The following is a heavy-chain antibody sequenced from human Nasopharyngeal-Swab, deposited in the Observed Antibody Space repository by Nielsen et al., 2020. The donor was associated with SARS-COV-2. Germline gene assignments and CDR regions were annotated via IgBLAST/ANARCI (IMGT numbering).Heavy chain of an antibody. D-gene: IGHD6-13*01. CDR1: GFTFSSYR. V-gene: IGHV3-21*01. J-gene: IGHJ6*02. CDR2: ISSSSSYI. Sequence: GGSLRLSCAASGFTFSSYRMNWVRQAPGKGLEWVSSISSSSSYIYYADSVKGRFTISRDNAKNTLYLQMNSLRAEDTAVYYCARDGVLYYYGMDVWGQGTTVTVSS. CDR3: ARDGVLYYYGMDV.